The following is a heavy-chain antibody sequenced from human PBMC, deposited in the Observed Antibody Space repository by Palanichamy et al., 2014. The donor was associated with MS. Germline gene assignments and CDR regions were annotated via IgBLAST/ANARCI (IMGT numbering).Heavy chain of an antibody. CDR1: GFTFSDYF. V-gene: IGHV3-11*04. J-gene: IGHJ4*02. D-gene: IGHD3-22*01. Sequence: VQLVESGGGLVKPGGSLRLSCAASGFTFSDYFMTWIRQAPGKGLESISYIDSSGGTKYYADSVKGRFTISRDNAKNSLYPQMNSLRAEDTAVYYCARGPNRNYYDSRGYLDFWGQGTLVTVSS. CDR3: ARGPNRNYYDSRGYLDF. CDR2: IDSSGGTK.